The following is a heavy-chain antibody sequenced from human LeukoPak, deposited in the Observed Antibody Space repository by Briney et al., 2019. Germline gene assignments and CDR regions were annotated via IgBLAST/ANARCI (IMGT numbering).Heavy chain of an antibody. Sequence: PGGSLRLSCAVSRFAFSNYGMSWVRQAPGKGLEWVSAISGSGGSTYYADSVKGRFTISRDNSKNTLYLQMNSLRAEDTALCYCAKSSYYDTSGSYREYYFDYWGQGALVTVSS. CDR3: AKSSYYDTSGSYREYYFDY. D-gene: IGHD3-22*01. V-gene: IGHV3-23*01. CDR1: RFAFSNYG. J-gene: IGHJ4*02. CDR2: ISGSGGST.